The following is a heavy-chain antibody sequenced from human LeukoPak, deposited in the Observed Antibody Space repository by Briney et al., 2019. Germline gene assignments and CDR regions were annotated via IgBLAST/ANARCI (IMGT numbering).Heavy chain of an antibody. CDR3: AKVYDSSGYKPYFDY. V-gene: IGHV3-23*01. D-gene: IGHD3-22*01. Sequence: GGSLRLSCAASGFTFSSYAMSWVRQAPGKGLEWVSAISGSGGSTYYADSVKGRFTISRDNSKNTLYLQMNSLRAEDTAVYYCAKVYDSSGYKPYFDYWGQGTLVTVSS. CDR1: GFTFSSYA. CDR2: ISGSGGST. J-gene: IGHJ4*02.